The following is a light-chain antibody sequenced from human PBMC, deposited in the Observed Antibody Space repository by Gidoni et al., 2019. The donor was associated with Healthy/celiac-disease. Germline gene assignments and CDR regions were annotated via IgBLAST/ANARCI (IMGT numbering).Light chain of an antibody. CDR3: QQYNSYPCS. J-gene: IGKJ2*04. CDR2: KAS. Sequence: DIQITQSPSTLSASVGDRVTITCRASQSISSWLAWYQQKPGKAPKLLIYKASSLESGVPSRFSGSGSGTEFTLTISSLQPDDFATYYCQQYNSYPCSFXXXTKLEIK. V-gene: IGKV1-5*03. CDR1: QSISSW.